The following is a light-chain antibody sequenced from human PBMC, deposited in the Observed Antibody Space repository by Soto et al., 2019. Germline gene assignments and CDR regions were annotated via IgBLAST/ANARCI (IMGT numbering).Light chain of an antibody. CDR3: QQYGSSPKT. V-gene: IGKV3-20*01. Sequence: EIVLTQYPGTLSLSPGERATLSCRASQSVSSSFLAWYQQKPGQAPRLLIYGASSRPADIPDRFSGSGSGTDFTLTISRLEPEDFAVYYCQQYGSSPKTFGQGTKVEIK. CDR2: GAS. J-gene: IGKJ1*01. CDR1: QSVSSSF.